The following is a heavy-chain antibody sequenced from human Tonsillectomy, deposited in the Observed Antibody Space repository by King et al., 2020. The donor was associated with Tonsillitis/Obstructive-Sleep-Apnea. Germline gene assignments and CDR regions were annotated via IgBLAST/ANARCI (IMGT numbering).Heavy chain of an antibody. V-gene: IGHV3-64D*06. Sequence: EVQLVESGGGLVQPGGSLRLSCSASGFSLSTYPMHWVRQAPGKGLEYVSGISSDGGSTYHADSVKGRFTISRENSKNTLYLQMNSLRAEDTAVYYCVKDQGRYCTGGVCFSFDFWGQGTLVTVSS. J-gene: IGHJ4*02. CDR2: ISSDGGST. CDR1: GFSLSTYP. D-gene: IGHD2-8*02. CDR3: VKDQGRYCTGGVCFSFDF.